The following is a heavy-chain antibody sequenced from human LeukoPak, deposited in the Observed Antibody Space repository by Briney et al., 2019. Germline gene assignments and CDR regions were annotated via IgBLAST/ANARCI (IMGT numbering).Heavy chain of an antibody. D-gene: IGHD5-12*01. CDR1: GGTFSSYA. J-gene: IGHJ3*02. CDR2: IIPIFGTA. CDR3: ARGVTVVATAQDAFDI. V-gene: IGHV1-69*05. Sequence: SVKVSCKASGGTFSSYAISWVRQAPGQGLEWMGGIIPIFGTANYAQKFQGRVTITTDESTSTAYMELSSLRSEDTAVYYCARGVTVVATAQDAFDIWGQGTMVTVSS.